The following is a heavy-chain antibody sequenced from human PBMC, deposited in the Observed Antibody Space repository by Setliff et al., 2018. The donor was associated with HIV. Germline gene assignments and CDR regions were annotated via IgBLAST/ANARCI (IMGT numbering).Heavy chain of an antibody. Sequence: PGGSLRLSCEASGFTFSTYSMNWVRQAPGKGLEWVSSISSSSRSKYYADSVKGRFTISRDNAKNSLYLQMNSLTPEDTAVYYCARDVSWRVRTYIDYWGQGALVTVSS. J-gene: IGHJ4*02. CDR1: GFTFSTYS. CDR3: ARDVSWRVRTYIDY. D-gene: IGHD3-3*01. V-gene: IGHV3-21*01. CDR2: ISSSSRSK.